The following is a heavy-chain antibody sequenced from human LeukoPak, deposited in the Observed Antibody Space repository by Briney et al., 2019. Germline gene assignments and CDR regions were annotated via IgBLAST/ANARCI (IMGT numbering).Heavy chain of an antibody. CDR3: ARDRGLGELSFLQKYYYYYGMDV. D-gene: IGHD3-16*02. CDR2: IYSGGST. V-gene: IGHV3-66*01. J-gene: IGHJ6*02. CDR1: GFTVSSNY. Sequence: GGSLRLSCAASGFTVSSNYMSWVRQAPGKGLEWVSVIYSGGSTYYADSVKGRFTISRDNSKNTLYLQMSSLRAEDTAVYYCARDRGLGELSFLQKYYYYYGMDVWGQGTTVTVSS.